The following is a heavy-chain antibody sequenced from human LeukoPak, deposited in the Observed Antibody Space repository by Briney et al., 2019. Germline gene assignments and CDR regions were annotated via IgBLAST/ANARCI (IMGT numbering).Heavy chain of an antibody. V-gene: IGHV3-23*01. J-gene: IGHJ6*03. CDR1: GFTFSNYA. D-gene: IGHD6-6*01. Sequence: SGGSLRLSCAASGFTFSNYAMSWVRQAPGKGLEWVSAISGSVGSTYYADSVKGRFTISRDNSKNTLYLQMNSLRAEDTAVYYCAKSRSIAARYYYMDVWGKGTTVTVPS. CDR2: ISGSVGST. CDR3: AKSRSIAARYYYMDV.